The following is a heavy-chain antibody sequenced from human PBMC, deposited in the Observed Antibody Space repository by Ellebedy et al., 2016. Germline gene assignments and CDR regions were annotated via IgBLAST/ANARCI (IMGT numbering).Heavy chain of an antibody. V-gene: IGHV3-15*07. J-gene: IGHJ4*02. CDR3: ATGLHQYFDY. CDR2: IRGNIDGGTT. Sequence: GGSLRLSCAASGFIFSDYYMNWIRQAPGKGLEWVGRIRGNIDGGTTEFPAPVKGRFSISRGDSKNTLNLQMISLKTEDTAVYYCATGLHQYFDYWGQGALVTVS. CDR1: GFIFSDYY.